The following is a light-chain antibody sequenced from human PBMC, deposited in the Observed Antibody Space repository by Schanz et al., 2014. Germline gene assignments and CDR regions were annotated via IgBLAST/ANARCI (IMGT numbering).Light chain of an antibody. Sequence: QSALTQPASVSGSPGQSVTISCTGISSDVGSYKLVSWYQQHPGKAPKLMIYDVNNRPSGVSNRFSGSKSGNTASLTVSGLQAEDEADYYCSSYAGSNKGVFGGGTKLTVL. V-gene: IGLV2-14*02. CDR1: SSDVGSYKL. CDR2: DVN. J-gene: IGLJ3*02. CDR3: SSYAGSNKGV.